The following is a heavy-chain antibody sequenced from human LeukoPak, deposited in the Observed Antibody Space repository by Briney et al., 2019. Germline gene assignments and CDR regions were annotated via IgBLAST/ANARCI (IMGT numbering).Heavy chain of an antibody. CDR1: VVTASSNY. V-gene: IGHV3-53*01. D-gene: IGHD4-17*01. Sequence: GRSLRLSCAASVVTASSNYTSWVRQAPGKGLEWGSVIDSGGSTYYADSVKGRFTIYRDNAKNSLYLQMNSLRAEDTVVYYCARDAGGRGVTTRPYYFDYWGQGTLVTVSS. CDR2: IDSGGST. J-gene: IGHJ4*02. CDR3: ARDAGGRGVTTRPYYFDY.